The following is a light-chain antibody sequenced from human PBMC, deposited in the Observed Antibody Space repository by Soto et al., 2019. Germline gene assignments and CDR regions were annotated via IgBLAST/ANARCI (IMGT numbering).Light chain of an antibody. J-gene: IGKJ5*01. CDR1: LSVSVY. CDR3: HQRQYWPPIT. Sequence: VVLTQSPATLSLSPGERATLSCRTSLSVSVYLDWYQQKPGQAPRLLISYASNRATGITARFSGSGSGTDFTLTISSLEPEDFAVYYCHQRQYWPPITFGQGTRLEIK. CDR2: YAS. V-gene: IGKV3-11*01.